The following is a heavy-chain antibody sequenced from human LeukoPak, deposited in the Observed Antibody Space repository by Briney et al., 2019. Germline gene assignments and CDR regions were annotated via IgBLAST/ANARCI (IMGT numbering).Heavy chain of an antibody. CDR1: GGSISSYY. V-gene: IGHV4-4*07. CDR3: ARDRYDFWSGYMNYMDV. CDR2: IYTSGST. Sequence: ETLSLTCTVSGGSISSYYWSWIRQPAGKGLEWIGRIYTSGSTNYNPSLKSRVTISVDTSKNQFSLKLSSVTAADTAVYYCARDRYDFWSGYMNYMDVWGKGTTVTVSS. J-gene: IGHJ6*03. D-gene: IGHD3-3*01.